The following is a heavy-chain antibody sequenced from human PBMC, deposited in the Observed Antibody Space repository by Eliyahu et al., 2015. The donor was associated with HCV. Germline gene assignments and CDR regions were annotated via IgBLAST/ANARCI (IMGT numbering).Heavy chain of an antibody. CDR2: ISWNSGSI. Sequence: EVQLVESGGGLVQPGRSLRLSCAASGFTFDDYAMHWVRQAPGKGLGWVSGISWNSGSIGYADSVKGRFTISRDNAKNSLYLQMNSLRAEDTALYYCAKAFPASITIFGSSFDYWGQGTLVTVSS. V-gene: IGHV3-9*01. J-gene: IGHJ4*02. CDR1: GFTFDDYA. CDR3: AKAFPASITIFGSSFDY. D-gene: IGHD3-3*01.